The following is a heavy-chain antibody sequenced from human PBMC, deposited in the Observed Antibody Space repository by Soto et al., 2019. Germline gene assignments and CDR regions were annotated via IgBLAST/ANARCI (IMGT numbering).Heavy chain of an antibody. CDR3: ARDNGYDILTGYRYYYGMDV. Sequence: LSLTCTVSGGSISSYYWSWIRQPPGKGLEWIGYIYYSGSTNYNPSLKSRVTISVDTSKNQFSLKLSSVTAADTAVYYCARDNGYDILTGYRYYYGMDVWGQGTTVTVSS. CDR2: IYYSGST. V-gene: IGHV4-59*01. J-gene: IGHJ6*02. D-gene: IGHD3-9*01. CDR1: GGSISSYY.